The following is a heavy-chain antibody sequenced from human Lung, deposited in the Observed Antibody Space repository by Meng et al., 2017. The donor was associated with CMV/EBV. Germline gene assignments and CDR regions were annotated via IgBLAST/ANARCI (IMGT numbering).Heavy chain of an antibody. CDR1: GGSFSGYY. CDR2: INHSGST. D-gene: IGHD3-3*01. Sequence: SXTLSLXCAVYGGSFSGYYWSWIRQPPGKGLEWIGEINHSGSTNYNPSLKSRVTISVDTSKNQFSLKLSSVTAADTAVYYCARRLRFLEWLLYLGWFDPWXQGTXVTVSS. V-gene: IGHV4-34*01. CDR3: ARRLRFLEWLLYLGWFDP. J-gene: IGHJ5*02.